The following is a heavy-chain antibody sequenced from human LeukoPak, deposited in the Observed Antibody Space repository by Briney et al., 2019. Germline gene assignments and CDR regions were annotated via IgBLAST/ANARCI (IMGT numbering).Heavy chain of an antibody. CDR1: GFTFSCYA. CDR3: ANAYSTTWKGFDY. V-gene: IGHV3-23*01. D-gene: IGHD6-13*01. Sequence: GGSLRLSCAASGFTFSCYAMSWVRQAPGKGLEWVSGISGGGGSTYYADSVKGRFTSSRDNSKSTLYLQMNSLRAEDTAVYFCANAYSTTWKGFDYWGQGTLVTVSS. J-gene: IGHJ4*02. CDR2: ISGGGGST.